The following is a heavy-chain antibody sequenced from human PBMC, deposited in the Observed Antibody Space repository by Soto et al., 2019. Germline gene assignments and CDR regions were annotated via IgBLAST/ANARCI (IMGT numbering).Heavy chain of an antibody. D-gene: IGHD3-9*01. Sequence: QVHLVQSGGEVKRPGASVKVSCKTSGYTFNKFGISWVRQAPGQGFEWMGWISDYSGDRKIAQKFKDRVTLTTDTATSTAQMELRSLTSHDTAVYYCVRDQDYDILIGYRGPPNFDNWGQGTLVTVSS. V-gene: IGHV1-18*04. CDR3: VRDQDYDILIGYRGPPNFDN. CDR1: GYTFNKFG. J-gene: IGHJ4*02. CDR2: ISDYSGDR.